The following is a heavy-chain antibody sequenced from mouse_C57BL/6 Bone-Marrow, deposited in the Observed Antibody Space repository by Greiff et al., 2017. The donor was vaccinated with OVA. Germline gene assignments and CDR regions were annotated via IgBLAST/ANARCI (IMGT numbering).Heavy chain of an antibody. D-gene: IGHD2-1*01. CDR1: GFTFSSYG. J-gene: IGHJ2*01. CDR2: ISSGGSYT. V-gene: IGHV5-6*02. CDR3: ASKGNYYGGVDY. Sequence: DVKLVESGGDLVKPGGSLKLSCAASGFTFSSYGMSWVRQTPDKRLEWVATISSGGSYTYYPDSVKGRFTISRDNAKNTLYLQMSSLKSEDTAMYYCASKGNYYGGVDYWGQGTTLTVSS.